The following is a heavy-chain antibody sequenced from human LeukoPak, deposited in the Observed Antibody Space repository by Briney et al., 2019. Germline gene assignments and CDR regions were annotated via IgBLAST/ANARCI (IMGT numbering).Heavy chain of an antibody. D-gene: IGHD4-23*01. J-gene: IGHJ4*02. CDR1: GYTLTGLS. V-gene: IGHV1-24*01. CDR2: FDPEDGET. Sequence: ASVKGSYKVSGYTLTGLSMHWVRQAPGKGLEWMGGFDPEDGETIYAQKFQGRVTMTEDTSTDTAYMELSSLRSEDTAVYYCATDPYDYGGLPPFDYWGQGTLVTVSP. CDR3: ATDPYDYGGLPPFDY.